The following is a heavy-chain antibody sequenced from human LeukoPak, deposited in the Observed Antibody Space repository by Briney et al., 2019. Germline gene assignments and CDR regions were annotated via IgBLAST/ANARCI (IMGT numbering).Heavy chain of an antibody. V-gene: IGHV4-31*03. J-gene: IGHJ4*02. CDR2: IYYSGST. CDR1: GGSISSGGYY. Sequence: SETLSLTCTVSGGSISSGGYYWSWIRQHPGKGLEWIGYIYYSGSTYYNPSLKSRVTISVDTSKNQFSLKLSSVTAADTAVYYCVSSRLQSPVDYWGQGTLVTVSS. CDR3: VSSRLQSPVDY. D-gene: IGHD5-24*01.